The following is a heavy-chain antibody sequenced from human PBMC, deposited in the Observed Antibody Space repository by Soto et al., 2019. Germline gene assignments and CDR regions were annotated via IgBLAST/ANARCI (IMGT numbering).Heavy chain of an antibody. CDR1: GGSIRSGGYY. V-gene: IGHV4-31*03. CDR2: IYYSGYT. J-gene: IGHJ2*01. CDR3: ARHLWFGEVLGWYFDL. Sequence: QVQLQESGPGLVNPSQTLSLTCTVSGGSIRSGGYYWSWIRQNPGKGLEWIGYIYYSGYTHYNPSFKSRVTTSIDTSKNQLSPKLSSVTAADTAVYYCARHLWFGEVLGWYFDLWGRGTLVTVSS. D-gene: IGHD3-10*01.